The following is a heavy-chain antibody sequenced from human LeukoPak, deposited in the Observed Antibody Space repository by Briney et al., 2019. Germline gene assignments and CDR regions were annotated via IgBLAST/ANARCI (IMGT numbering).Heavy chain of an antibody. J-gene: IGHJ3*02. D-gene: IGHD5-24*01. Sequence: PSETLSLTCTVSGGSISSSSYYWGWIRQPPGKGLEWIGSIYYSGSTYYNPSLKSRVTISVDTSKNQFSLKLSSVTAADTAVYYCARDRRWLGAFDIWGQGTMVTVSS. CDR3: ARDRRWLGAFDI. V-gene: IGHV4-39*07. CDR1: GGSISSSSYY. CDR2: IYYSGST.